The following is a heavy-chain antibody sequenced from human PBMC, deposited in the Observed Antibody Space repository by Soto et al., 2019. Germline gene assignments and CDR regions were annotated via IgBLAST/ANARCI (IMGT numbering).Heavy chain of an antibody. CDR3: ARRSYYVWGSYRSKGYFDY. V-gene: IGHV4-34*01. Sequence: SETLSLTCAVYGGSFSGYYWSWIRQPPGKGLEWIGEINHSGSTNYNPSLKSRVTISVDTSKNQFSLKLSSVTAADTAVYYCARRSYYVWGSYRSKGYFDYWAQGTLVTVSS. CDR1: GGSFSGYY. J-gene: IGHJ4*02. D-gene: IGHD3-16*02. CDR2: INHSGST.